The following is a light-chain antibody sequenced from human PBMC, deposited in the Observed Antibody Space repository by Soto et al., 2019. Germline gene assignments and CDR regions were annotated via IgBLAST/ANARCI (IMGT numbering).Light chain of an antibody. CDR1: QSINW. CDR3: QHYHAYSPMWT. J-gene: IGKJ1*01. V-gene: IGKV1-5*03. Sequence: DIQLAQSPSTLSASVGDRLIITCRATQSINWLSWYQQKPGKAPKLLIFDAARLESGVPSRFSVSGSGTEFTLTISSLQPDDFGTYYCQHYHAYSPMWTFGQGTKVDVK. CDR2: DAA.